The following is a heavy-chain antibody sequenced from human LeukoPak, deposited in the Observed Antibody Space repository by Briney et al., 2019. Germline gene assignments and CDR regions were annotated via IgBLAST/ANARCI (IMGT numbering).Heavy chain of an antibody. J-gene: IGHJ6*03. V-gene: IGHV3-48*03. CDR1: GFTFSSYE. CDR3: VRDRGIAARGYYYYYMDV. CDR2: ISTTGTTI. Sequence: GGSLRLSCAASGFTFSSYEMNWVRQAPGRGLEWVSYISTTGTTIYYPDSVKGRFTISRDNAKNSLYLQMNSLRADDTAVYYCVRDRGIAARGYYYYYMDVWGKGTTVTVSS. D-gene: IGHD6-6*01.